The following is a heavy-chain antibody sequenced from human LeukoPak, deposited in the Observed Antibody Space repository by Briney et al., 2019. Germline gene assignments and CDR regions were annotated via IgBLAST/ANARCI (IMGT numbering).Heavy chain of an antibody. J-gene: IGHJ4*02. CDR3: ARNYGDYIPIDY. Sequence: GGSLRLSCAASGFTFDDYGMSWVRQAPGKGLEWVSAISGSGGSTYYADSVKGRFTISRDNSKNTLYLQMNSLRAEDTAVYYCARNYGDYIPIDYWGQGTLVTVSS. CDR1: GFTFDDYG. D-gene: IGHD4-17*01. V-gene: IGHV3-23*01. CDR2: ISGSGGST.